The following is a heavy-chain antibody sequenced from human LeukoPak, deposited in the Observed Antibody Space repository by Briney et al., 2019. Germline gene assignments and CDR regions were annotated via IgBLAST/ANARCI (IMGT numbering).Heavy chain of an antibody. V-gene: IGHV3-20*01. CDR2: INWNGGST. Sequence: PGGSLRLSCAASGFTFDDYGMSWVRQAPGKGLEWVSGINWNGGSTGYADSVKGRFTISRDNAENSLYLQMNSLRAEDTALYHCARDGTYSGYEGGDAFDIWGQGTMVTVSS. J-gene: IGHJ3*02. CDR1: GFTFDDYG. D-gene: IGHD5-12*01. CDR3: ARDGTYSGYEGGDAFDI.